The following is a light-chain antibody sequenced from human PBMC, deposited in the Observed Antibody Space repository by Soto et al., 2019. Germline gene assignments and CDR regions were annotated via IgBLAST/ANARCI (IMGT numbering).Light chain of an antibody. CDR3: QQYGTSPWA. V-gene: IGKV3-20*01. Sequence: EIVLTQSPGTVSLSPGERATLSCRASQCVNSSFLAWYQQKPGQAPRLLIYGASNRATGIADRFSGSGSGTDFTLTISRLEPEDFAVYYCQQYGTSPWAFGQGTKVAIE. CDR1: QCVNSSF. J-gene: IGKJ1*01. CDR2: GAS.